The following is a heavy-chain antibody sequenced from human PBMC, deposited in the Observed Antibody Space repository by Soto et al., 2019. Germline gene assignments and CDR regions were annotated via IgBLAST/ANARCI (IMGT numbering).Heavy chain of an antibody. V-gene: IGHV3-53*01. CDR2: HYSGGST. Sequence: GSLRLSCAISGFSVNSNYLSWVRRAALKVLEWVSVHYSGGSTYYADSVQGRFTISRDKPNNTLYLQMRRVRAEDTAVYFCARHRHPRGTVGATSPLDPWGQGTQVTVSS. CDR1: GFSVNSNY. D-gene: IGHD1-26*01. J-gene: IGHJ5*02. CDR3: ARHRHPRGTVGATSPLDP.